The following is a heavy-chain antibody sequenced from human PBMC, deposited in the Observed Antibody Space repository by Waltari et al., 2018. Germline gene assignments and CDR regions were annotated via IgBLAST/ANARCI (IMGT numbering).Heavy chain of an antibody. V-gene: IGHV1-2*02. D-gene: IGHD4-17*01. CDR2: IRPHSGDT. CDR1: GYSLIGDY. J-gene: IGHJ4*02. Sequence: VQSGAELKKPGASVKVSCKTSGYSLIGDYLHWVRQAPGQGLEWMGWIRPHSGDTNDAQKVHGRVTMTRDTSINTVYMELTSLRSDDTAVYYCARDYPSTVEEDFDYWGQGTRVTVSS. CDR3: ARDYPSTVEEDFDY.